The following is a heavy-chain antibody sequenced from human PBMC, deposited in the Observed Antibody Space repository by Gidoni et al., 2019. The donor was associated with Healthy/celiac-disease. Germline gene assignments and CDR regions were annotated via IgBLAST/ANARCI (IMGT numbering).Heavy chain of an antibody. V-gene: IGHV4-59*01. D-gene: IGHD2-2*02. Sequence: QVQLQESGPGLVKPSATLSLTCTVSGGSSSSYYWSWVRQPPGKGLEWIGYIYYSGSTNYNPSLKSRVTISVDTSKNQFALKLSSVTAADTAVYYCARGSGRVIGYTFDYWGQGTLVTVSS. CDR3: ARGSGRVIGYTFDY. CDR2: IYYSGST. J-gene: IGHJ4*02. CDR1: GGSSSSYY.